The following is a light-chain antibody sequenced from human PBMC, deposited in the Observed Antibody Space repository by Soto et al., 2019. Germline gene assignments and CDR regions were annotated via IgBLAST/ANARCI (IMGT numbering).Light chain of an antibody. Sequence: DIQMTQSPSTLSASVGDRVTITCRASQSISSWLAWYQQKPGKATKLLIYKASSLESGVPSRFSGSGSGTDFTLTISSLQPDDFANYYCQQYNSYWTFVQGTKVEIK. CDR3: QQYNSYWT. V-gene: IGKV1-5*03. CDR1: QSISSW. J-gene: IGKJ1*01. CDR2: KAS.